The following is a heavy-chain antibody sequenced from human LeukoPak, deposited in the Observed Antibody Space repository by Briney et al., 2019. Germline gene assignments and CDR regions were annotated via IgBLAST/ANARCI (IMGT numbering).Heavy chain of an antibody. D-gene: IGHD6-19*01. J-gene: IGHJ4*02. CDR1: GYSFSNHW. CDR2: IYPGDSDT. CDR3: ARTYRSWSGPDY. Sequence: GESLKISCKSSGYSFSNHWIGWVRQMPGKGLEWMGIIYPGDSDTRYSPSFQGQVTISADKSINTAYLQWSSLKASDTAMYYCARTYRSWSGPDYWGQGTLVTVPS. V-gene: IGHV5-51*01.